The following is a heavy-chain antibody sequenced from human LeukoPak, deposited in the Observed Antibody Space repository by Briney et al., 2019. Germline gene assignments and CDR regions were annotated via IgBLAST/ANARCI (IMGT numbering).Heavy chain of an antibody. Sequence: GRSLRLSCAASGFTFSSYGMHWVRQAPGKGLEWVAVIWYDGSNKYYADSVKGRFTISRDNSKNTLYLQMNSLRAEDTAVYYCARDILTGYASQPYPPYSYYGMDVWGQGTTVTVSS. J-gene: IGHJ6*02. CDR3: ARDILTGYASQPYPPYSYYGMDV. D-gene: IGHD3-9*01. V-gene: IGHV3-33*01. CDR2: IWYDGSNK. CDR1: GFTFSSYG.